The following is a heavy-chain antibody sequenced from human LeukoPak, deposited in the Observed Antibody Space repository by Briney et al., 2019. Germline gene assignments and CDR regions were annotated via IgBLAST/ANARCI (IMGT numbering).Heavy chain of an antibody. V-gene: IGHV1-2*02. CDR3: ARSFTQWLILPGY. J-gene: IGHJ4*02. CDR2: INPNSGGT. Sequence: ASVKVSCKASGYTFTGYYMHWVRQAPGLGLEGMGWINPNSGGTNYAQKFQGRVTMTRDTSISTAYMELSRLRSDDTAVYYCARSFTQWLILPGYWGQGTLVTVSS. CDR1: GYTFTGYY. D-gene: IGHD6-19*01.